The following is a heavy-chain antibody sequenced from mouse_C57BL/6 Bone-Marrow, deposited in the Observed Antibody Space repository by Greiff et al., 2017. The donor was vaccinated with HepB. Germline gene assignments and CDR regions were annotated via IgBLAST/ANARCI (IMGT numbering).Heavy chain of an antibody. CDR2: IDPSDSYT. CDR1: GYTFTSYW. Sequence: QVQLQQPGAELVKPGASVKLSCKASGYTFTSYWMQWVQQRPGQGLEWIGEIDPSDSYTNYNQKFKGKATLTVDTSSSTAYMQLSSLTSEDSAVYYCARQLRYVVFDYWGQGTTLTVAS. D-gene: IGHD3-2*02. CDR3: ARQLRYVVFDY. V-gene: IGHV1-50*01. J-gene: IGHJ2*01.